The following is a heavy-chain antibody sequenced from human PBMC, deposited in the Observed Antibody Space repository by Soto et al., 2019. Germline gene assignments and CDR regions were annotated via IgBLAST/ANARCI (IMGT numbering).Heavy chain of an antibody. CDR2: IRSRSVGATT. CDR3: TTGPPVRGHCSGGSCY. CDR1: GISVNDAW. Sequence: EVQLVESGGGLVKPGGSLRLSCAASGISVNDAWISWVRQAPGQGLEWIGRIRSRSVGATTDYAAPVKGRFTLSRDDSQNTVSLQMNILKTEDTGVYYCTTGPPVRGHCSGGSCYWGQGTLVTVSS. D-gene: IGHD2-15*01. J-gene: IGHJ4*02. V-gene: IGHV3-15*01.